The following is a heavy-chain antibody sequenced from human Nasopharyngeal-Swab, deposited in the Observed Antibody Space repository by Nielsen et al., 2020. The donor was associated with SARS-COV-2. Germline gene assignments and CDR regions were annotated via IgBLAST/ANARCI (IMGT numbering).Heavy chain of an antibody. CDR1: EFTFSSYW. D-gene: IGHD3-10*01. J-gene: IGHJ4*02. CDR3: ARSTNPAFGY. V-gene: IGHV3-7*04. CDR2: INQDGSEK. Sequence: GGSLRLSCAASEFTFSSYWMSWVRQAPGKGLEWVANINQDGSEKYYVDSVKGRFTISRDNAKNSLYLQMNNLRAEDTAVYYCARSTNPAFGYWGQGTLVTVSS.